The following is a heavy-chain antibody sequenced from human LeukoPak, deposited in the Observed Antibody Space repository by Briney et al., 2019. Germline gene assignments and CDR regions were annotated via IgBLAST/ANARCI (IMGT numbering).Heavy chain of an antibody. CDR1: GGSFSVYY. CDR3: ASSNKYAPFDY. J-gene: IGHJ4*02. CDR2: INHSGST. D-gene: IGHD1/OR15-1a*01. Sequence: PSESLSLTCAVYGGSFSVYYWSWIRHPPGRGREWIGEINHSGSTNYNPSLKSRVTISVKTSKNQFSLKLRSTTAADTAVYYGASSNKYAPFDYWGQGTLVTVSS. V-gene: IGHV4-34*01.